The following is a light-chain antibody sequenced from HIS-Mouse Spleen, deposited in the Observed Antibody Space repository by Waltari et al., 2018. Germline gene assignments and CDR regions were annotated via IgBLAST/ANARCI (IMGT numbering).Light chain of an antibody. Sequence: QSVLTQPPSASGTPGPRVTISFSGSSSNLRSNAVNWYKQLPGTAPKLLIYTNNPRPSGVPDRFSGSKSGTSASLAISGLQSEDEADYYCAAWDDSFWVFGGGTKLTVL. J-gene: IGLJ3*02. CDR3: AAWDDSFWV. CDR2: TNN. CDR1: SSNLRSNA. V-gene: IGLV1-44*01.